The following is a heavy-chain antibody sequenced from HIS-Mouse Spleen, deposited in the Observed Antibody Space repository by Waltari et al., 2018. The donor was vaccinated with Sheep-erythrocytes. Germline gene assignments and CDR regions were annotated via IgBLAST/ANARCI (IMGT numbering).Heavy chain of an antibody. CDR1: GYSFTSYW. CDR2: IYPGDSDT. J-gene: IGHJ4*02. D-gene: IGHD3-22*01. CDR3: ARQRTYYYDSSGYYLRHYFDY. Sequence: EVQLVQSGAEVKKPGESLKISCKGSGYSFTSYWIGWVRQMPGKGLEWMGIIYPGDSDTRYSPSFQGQVTISADKSISTAYLQWSSLKASDTAMYYCARQRTYYYDSSGYYLRHYFDYWGQGTLVTVSS. V-gene: IGHV5-51*01.